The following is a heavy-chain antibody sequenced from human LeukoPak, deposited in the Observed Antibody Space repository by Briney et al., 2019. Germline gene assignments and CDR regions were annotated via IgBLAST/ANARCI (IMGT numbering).Heavy chain of an antibody. CDR2: IYYSGST. D-gene: IGHD1-14*01. Sequence: PSETLSLTCTVSGGSISSSSYYWGWIRQPPGKGLEWIGSIYYSGSTYYNPSLKSRVTISVDTSKNQFSLKVTSVTAADTAVYYCARWDETNNWSDPWGQGTLVTVSS. J-gene: IGHJ5*02. V-gene: IGHV4-39*01. CDR1: GGSISSSSYY. CDR3: ARWDETNNWSDP.